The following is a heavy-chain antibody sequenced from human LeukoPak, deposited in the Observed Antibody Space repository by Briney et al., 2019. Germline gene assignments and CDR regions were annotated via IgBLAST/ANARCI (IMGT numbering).Heavy chain of an antibody. Sequence: ASVNFSCKASGYTFTGYYMHWVRRAPGQGLEWMGWINPNSGGTNYAQKFQGRVTMTRDTSISTAYMELSRLRSDDTAVYYCARDLLIAVAGPADYWGQGTLVTVPS. V-gene: IGHV1-2*02. D-gene: IGHD6-19*01. CDR3: ARDLLIAVAGPADY. CDR1: GYTFTGYY. CDR2: INPNSGGT. J-gene: IGHJ4*02.